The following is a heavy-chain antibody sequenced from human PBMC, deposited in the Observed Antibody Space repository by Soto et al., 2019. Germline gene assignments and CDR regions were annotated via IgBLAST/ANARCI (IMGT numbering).Heavy chain of an antibody. D-gene: IGHD6-19*01. CDR2: IWYDGSNK. J-gene: IGHJ5*02. CDR1: GFTFSSYG. Sequence: VQLVESGGGVVQPGRSLRLSCAASGFTFSSYGMHWVRQAPGKGLEWVAVIWYDGSNKYYADSVKGRFTISRDNSKNTLYLQMNSLRAEDTAVYYCAREGLGNGFDPWGQGTLVTVSS. CDR3: AREGLGNGFDP. V-gene: IGHV3-33*01.